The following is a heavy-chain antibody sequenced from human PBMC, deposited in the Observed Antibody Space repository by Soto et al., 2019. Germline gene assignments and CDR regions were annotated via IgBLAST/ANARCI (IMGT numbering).Heavy chain of an antibody. CDR3: ARSFPYCGGDCYAFDI. CDR2: IYSGGST. J-gene: IGHJ3*02. D-gene: IGHD2-21*02. CDR1: GFTVSSNY. V-gene: IGHV3-53*01. Sequence: EVQLVESGGGLIQPGGSLRLSCAASGFTVSSNYMSWVRQAPGKGLEWVSVIYSGGSTYYADSVKGRFTISRDNSKNTLYLQMNSLRAEDTAVYYCARSFPYCGGDCYAFDIWGQGTMVTVSS.